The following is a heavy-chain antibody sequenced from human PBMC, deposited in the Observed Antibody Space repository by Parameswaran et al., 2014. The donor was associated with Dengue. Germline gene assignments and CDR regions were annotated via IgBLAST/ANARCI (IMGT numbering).Heavy chain of an antibody. J-gene: IGHJ4*02. V-gene: IGHV3-53*01. D-gene: IGHD6-19*01. CDR2: IYSGGST. CDR1: GFTVSSNY. Sequence: GSLRLSCAASGFTVSSNYMSWVRQAPGKGLEWVSVIYSGGSTYYADSVKGRFTISRDNSKNTLYLQMNSLRAEDTAVYYCARGQWLAPLDYWGQGTLVTVSS. CDR3: ARGQWLAPLDY.